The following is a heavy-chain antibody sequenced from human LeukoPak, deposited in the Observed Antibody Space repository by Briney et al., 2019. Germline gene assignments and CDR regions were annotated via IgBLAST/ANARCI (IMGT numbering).Heavy chain of an antibody. J-gene: IGHJ4*02. V-gene: IGHV3-23*01. CDR1: GFTFSSYS. D-gene: IGHD3-22*01. CDR3: AKVPYDSSGYYYFDY. CDR2: ITGNGATT. Sequence: PGGSLRLSCAASGFTFSSYSMNWVRQAPGKGLEWVSGITGNGATTYYADSVKGRFTIPRDNSRNTVYLQMNSLRAEDTAVYYCAKVPYDSSGYYYFDYWGQGTLVTVSS.